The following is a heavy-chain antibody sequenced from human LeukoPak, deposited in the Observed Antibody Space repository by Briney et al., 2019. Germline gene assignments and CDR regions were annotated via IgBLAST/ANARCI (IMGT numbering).Heavy chain of an antibody. CDR3: ARPGVDTAMVYYFDY. J-gene: IGHJ4*02. D-gene: IGHD5-18*01. Sequence: PGGSLRLSCAASGFTFSSYAMHWVRQAPGKGLEWVAVILYDGSNKYYADSVKGRFTISRDNSKNTLYLQMNSLRAEDTAVYYCARPGVDTAMVYYFDYWGQGTLVTVSS. CDR2: ILYDGSNK. CDR1: GFTFSSYA. V-gene: IGHV3-30-3*01.